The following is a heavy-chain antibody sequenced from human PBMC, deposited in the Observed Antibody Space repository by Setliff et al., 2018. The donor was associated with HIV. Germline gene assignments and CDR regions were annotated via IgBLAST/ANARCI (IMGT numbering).Heavy chain of an antibody. J-gene: IGHJ3*01. D-gene: IGHD2-21*01. Sequence: GESLKISCKVLDYTFTTYWIDWVRQMPGEGLEWMGIIYPDDSDIRYNPSFQNQITISADKSIATAYLQLNNLKASDTATYYCARRDGRSMNAFQIWGPGTMVTVSS. V-gene: IGHV5-51*01. CDR1: DYTFTTYW. CDR2: IYPDDSDI. CDR3: ARRDGRSMNAFQI.